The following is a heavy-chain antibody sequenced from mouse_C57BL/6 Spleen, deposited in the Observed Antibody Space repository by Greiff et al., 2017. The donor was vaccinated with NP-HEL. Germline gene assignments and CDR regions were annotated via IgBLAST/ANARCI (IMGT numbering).Heavy chain of an antibody. V-gene: IGHV5-17*01. CDR3: ARREGFAY. CDR1: GFTFSDYG. Sequence: EVKLVESGGGLVKPGGSLKLSCAASGFTFSDYGMHWVRQAPEKGLEWVAYISSGSSTIYYADTVKGRFTISRDNAKNTLFLQMTSLRSEDTAMYYCARREGFAYWGQGTLVTVSA. J-gene: IGHJ3*01. CDR2: ISSGSSTI.